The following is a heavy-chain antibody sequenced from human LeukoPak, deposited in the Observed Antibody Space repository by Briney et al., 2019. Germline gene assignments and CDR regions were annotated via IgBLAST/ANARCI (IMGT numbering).Heavy chain of an antibody. CDR3: ARGNLYDSRGLLDL. CDR2: VYTTGST. CDR1: SGSIGTFY. Sequence: PSETLSLTCTVSSGSIGTFYWTWVRQPAGKGLEWIGHVYTTGSTAYNPSLKSRVTISLDKSRNEFSLRLTSVTAADTAVYYCARGNLYDSRGLLDLWGQGTLVTISS. J-gene: IGHJ5*02. D-gene: IGHD3-22*01. V-gene: IGHV4-4*07.